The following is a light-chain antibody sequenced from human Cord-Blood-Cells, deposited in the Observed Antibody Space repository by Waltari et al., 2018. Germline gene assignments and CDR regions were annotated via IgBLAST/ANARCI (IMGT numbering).Light chain of an antibody. Sequence: QSALTQPASVSVSPGQSITISCTGTSSYVGSYNLVSWYQQHPGKAPKLMIYEGSKRPSGVSNRFSGSKSGNTASLTISGLQAEDEADYYCCSYAGSSTWVFGGGTKLTVL. J-gene: IGLJ3*02. CDR3: CSYAGSSTWV. V-gene: IGLV2-23*01. CDR1: SSYVGSYNL. CDR2: EGS.